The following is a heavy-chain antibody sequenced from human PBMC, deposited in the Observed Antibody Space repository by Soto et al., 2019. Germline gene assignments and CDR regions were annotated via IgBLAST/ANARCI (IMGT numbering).Heavy chain of an antibody. CDR3: ARVKMGLLTTPYYYYGMDV. J-gene: IGHJ6*02. CDR2: IYYSGST. CDR1: GGSISSSIYY. Sequence: SETLSLTCTVSGGSISSSIYYWGWIRQPPGKGLEWIGSIYYSGSTYYNPSLKSRVTISVDTSKNQFSLKPSSVTAADTAVYYCARVKMGLLTTPYYYYGMDVWGQGTTVT. D-gene: IGHD3-9*01. V-gene: IGHV4-39*01.